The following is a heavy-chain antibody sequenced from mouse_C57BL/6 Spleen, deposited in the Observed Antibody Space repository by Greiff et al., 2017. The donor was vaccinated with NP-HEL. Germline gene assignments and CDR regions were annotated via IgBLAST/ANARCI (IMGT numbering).Heavy chain of an antibody. Sequence: EVQLQQSGPELVKPGASVKISCKASGYTFTDYYMNWVKQSHGKSLEWIGDINPNNGGTSYNQKFKGKATLTVDKSSSTAYMELRSLTSEDSAVYYCARRHYGSSYWYFDVWGTGTTVTVSS. J-gene: IGHJ1*03. CDR3: ARRHYGSSYWYFDV. V-gene: IGHV1-26*01. CDR1: GYTFTDYY. CDR2: INPNNGGT. D-gene: IGHD1-1*01.